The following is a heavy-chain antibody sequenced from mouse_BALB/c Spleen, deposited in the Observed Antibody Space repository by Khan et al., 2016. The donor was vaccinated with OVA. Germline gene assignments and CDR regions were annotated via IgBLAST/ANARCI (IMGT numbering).Heavy chain of an antibody. CDR3: ARLLYGNWFTY. D-gene: IGHD2-10*02. CDR1: GYSITSDYA. Sequence: EVQLQESGPGLVKPSQSLSLTCTVTGYSITSDYAWNWIRQFPGNKLEWMGYISYSGSTSFNPSLHSRISINRDTSTNQFFLQLNSVTTEDTATYYCARLLYGNWFTYWGQGTLVTVSA. CDR2: ISYSGST. J-gene: IGHJ3*01. V-gene: IGHV3-2*02.